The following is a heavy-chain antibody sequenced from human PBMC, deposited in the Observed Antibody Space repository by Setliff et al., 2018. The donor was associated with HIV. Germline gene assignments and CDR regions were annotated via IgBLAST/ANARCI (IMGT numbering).Heavy chain of an antibody. CDR1: GYTFTSSD. CDR3: AREARGGYFDY. V-gene: IGHV1-8*01. Sequence: GASVKVSCKASGYTFTSSDINWVRQATGQGLEWMGWMNPNSGNTGYAQKFQGRVTMTSDTSINTAYMELSSLRSEDTAVYFCAREARGGYFDYWGQGTLVTVSS. J-gene: IGHJ4*02. CDR2: MNPNSGNT. D-gene: IGHD2-15*01.